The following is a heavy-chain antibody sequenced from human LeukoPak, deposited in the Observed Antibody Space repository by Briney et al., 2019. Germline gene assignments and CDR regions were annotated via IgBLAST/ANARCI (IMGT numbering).Heavy chain of an antibody. CDR2: ISYDGSNK. CDR3: AKPPLYDFWSGYFDY. CDR1: GFTFSSYG. D-gene: IGHD3-3*01. Sequence: QTGGSLRLSCAASGFTFSSYGMHWVRQAPGKGLEWVAVISYDGSNKYYADSVKGRFTISRDNSKNTLYLQMNSLRAEDTAVYYCAKPPLYDFWSGYFDYWGQGTLVTVSS. J-gene: IGHJ4*02. V-gene: IGHV3-30*18.